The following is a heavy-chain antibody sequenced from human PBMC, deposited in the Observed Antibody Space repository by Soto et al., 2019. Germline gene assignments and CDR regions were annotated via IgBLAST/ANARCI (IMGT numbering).Heavy chain of an antibody. Sequence: GESLKLSYNCSRYIFTSYWISWVRQMPGKGLEWMGRIDPSDSYTNYSPSFQGHVTISADKSISTAYLQWSSLKASDTAMYYCARQNLSTSSDYWGQGTLVTAPQ. V-gene: IGHV5-10-1*01. J-gene: IGHJ4*02. D-gene: IGHD6-13*01. CDR3: ARQNLSTSSDY. CDR1: RYIFTSYW. CDR2: IDPSDSYT.